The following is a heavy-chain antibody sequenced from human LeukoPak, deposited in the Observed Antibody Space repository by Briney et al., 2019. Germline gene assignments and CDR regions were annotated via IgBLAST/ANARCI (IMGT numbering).Heavy chain of an antibody. CDR2: IWYDGSKK. J-gene: IGHJ4*02. Sequence: RGSLRLSCAASGFTSSRYAMHWVRQAPGKGLEWVAVIWYDGSKKFYADSVKGRLSISRDNSRNMLHLQMNSLRVEDTALYYCAKVGSVDRGMIDYWGQGTLVTVSS. CDR1: GFTSSRYA. D-gene: IGHD1-26*01. V-gene: IGHV3-33*06. CDR3: AKVGSVDRGMIDY.